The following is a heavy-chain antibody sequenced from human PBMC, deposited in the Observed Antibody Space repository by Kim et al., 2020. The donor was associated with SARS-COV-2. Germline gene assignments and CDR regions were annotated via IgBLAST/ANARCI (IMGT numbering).Heavy chain of an antibody. CDR3: ARSQGESPHSSLYY. CDR1: GYTFTNYY. Sequence: ASVKVSCQASGYTFTNYYMHWVRQAPGQGLECMGIIHPSDDTTNYAQRFRGRVSMTTDTSTSTVYMELSSLTSEDTAMYYCARSQGESPHSSLYYWGQGTVVTVSS. V-gene: IGHV1-46*01. J-gene: IGHJ4*02. CDR2: IHPSDDTT. D-gene: IGHD6-6*01.